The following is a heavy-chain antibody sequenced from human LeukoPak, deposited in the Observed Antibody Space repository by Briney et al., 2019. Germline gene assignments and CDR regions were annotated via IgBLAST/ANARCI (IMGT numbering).Heavy chain of an antibody. V-gene: IGHV1-2*02. CDR1: GYTFTGYY. Sequence: ASVKVSCKASGYTFTGYYMHWVRQAPGQGLEWMGWINPNSGGTNYAQKFQGRVTMTRDTTISTAYMEVSRLRSDDTALYYCARGAGTTAQDFDYWGQGTLVTVSS. D-gene: IGHD1-7*01. J-gene: IGHJ4*02. CDR2: INPNSGGT. CDR3: ARGAGTTAQDFDY.